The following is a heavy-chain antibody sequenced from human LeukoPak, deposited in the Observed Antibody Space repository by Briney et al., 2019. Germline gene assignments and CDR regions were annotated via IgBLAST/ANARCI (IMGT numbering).Heavy chain of an antibody. D-gene: IGHD2-2*01. CDR1: GYTFTGYY. V-gene: IGHV1-2*02. Sequence: ASVKVSCKASGYTFTGYYMHWVRQAPGQGLEWMGWINPNSGGTNYAQKFQGRVTMARDTSISTAYMELSRLRSDDTAVYYCARGGSPIYYYYMDVWGKGTTVTISS. J-gene: IGHJ6*03. CDR3: ARGGSPIYYYYMDV. CDR2: INPNSGGT.